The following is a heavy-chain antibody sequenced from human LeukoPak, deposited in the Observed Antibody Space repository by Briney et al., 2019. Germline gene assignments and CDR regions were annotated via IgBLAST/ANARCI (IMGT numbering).Heavy chain of an antibody. CDR1: GGSISSGDHY. V-gene: IGHV4-30-4*01. D-gene: IGHD2-2*01. J-gene: IGHJ4*02. CDR3: ARLLIYCSSTSCHFDY. Sequence: SETLSLTCTVSGGSISSGDHYWGWIRQPPGKGLEWIGYIYYSGSTYYNPSLMSRLTISVDTSQNQFSLKLSSVTAADTAVYYCARLLIYCSSTSCHFDYWGQGTLVTVSS. CDR2: IYYSGST.